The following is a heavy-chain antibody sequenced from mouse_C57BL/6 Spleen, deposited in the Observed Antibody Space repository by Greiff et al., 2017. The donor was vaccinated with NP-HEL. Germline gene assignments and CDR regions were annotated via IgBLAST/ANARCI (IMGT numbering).Heavy chain of an antibody. J-gene: IGHJ3*01. D-gene: IGHD2-5*01. V-gene: IGHV1-82*01. CDR2: IYPGDGAT. CDR1: GYAFSSSW. CDR3: AREDSNPAWFAY. Sequence: VQLQQSGPELVKPGASVKISCKASGYAFSSSWMNWVKQRPGQGLEWIGRIYPGDGATNYNGKFKGKATLTADKSSSTAYMQLSSLTSEDSAVYYCAREDSNPAWFAYWGQGTLVTVSA.